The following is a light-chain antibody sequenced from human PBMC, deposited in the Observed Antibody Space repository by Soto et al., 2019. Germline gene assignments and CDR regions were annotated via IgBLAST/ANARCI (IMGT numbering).Light chain of an antibody. CDR3: QQYNSYCT. Sequence: EILMTQSPATLSVSPGEGATLSCRASQSVSSNLAWYQQNPGQAPRLLIYGVSTRATDIPARFSGSGSGTEFTLTISSQQPDDFATYYCQQYNSYCTFGQGTKVHIK. J-gene: IGKJ1*01. CDR2: GVS. V-gene: IGKV3-15*01. CDR1: QSVSSN.